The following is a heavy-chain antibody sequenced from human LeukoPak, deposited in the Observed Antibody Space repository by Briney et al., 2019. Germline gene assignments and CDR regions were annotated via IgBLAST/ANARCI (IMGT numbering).Heavy chain of an antibody. CDR1: GGSFSFYY. Sequence: SETLSLTCAVYGGSFSFYYWSWIRQPPGKGLEWIGEIIHTGSTNYNPSLKSRVTISIDTSKNQFSLKLTSVTAADTAVYYYARAYCSSTTCYAVGAFDVWGQGTMVTVSS. D-gene: IGHD2-2*01. J-gene: IGHJ3*01. CDR2: IIHTGST. V-gene: IGHV4-34*12. CDR3: ARAYCSSTTCYAVGAFDV.